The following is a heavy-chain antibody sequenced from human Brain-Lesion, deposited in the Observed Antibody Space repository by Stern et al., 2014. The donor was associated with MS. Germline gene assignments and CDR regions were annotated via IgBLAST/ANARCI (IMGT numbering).Heavy chain of an antibody. Sequence: EVQLVESGADLVQPGGSLRISCTASGFTFSTYWMHWVRQAPGKGLVWVSRINGDGSRTSYADSVKGRFTISRDNAKNTLYVQMNSLRVEDPAVYYCARAHVDTWDWFDPWGQGTLVTVSS. J-gene: IGHJ5*02. D-gene: IGHD5-18*01. CDR1: GFTFSTYW. CDR2: INGDGSRT. CDR3: ARAHVDTWDWFDP. V-gene: IGHV3-74*01.